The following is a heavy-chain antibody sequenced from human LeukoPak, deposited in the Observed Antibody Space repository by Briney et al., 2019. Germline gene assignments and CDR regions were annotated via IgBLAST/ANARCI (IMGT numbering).Heavy chain of an antibody. J-gene: IGHJ4*02. CDR3: ARGARIKDY. Sequence: SETLSLTCAVYGGSFSGYYWSWIRQPPGKGLEWIGEINHSGSTNYNPSLKSRVTISVDTSKNQFSLKLSSVTAADTAVYYCARGARIKDYWGQGTLVTVSS. CDR1: GGSFSGYY. CDR2: INHSGST. V-gene: IGHV4-34*01.